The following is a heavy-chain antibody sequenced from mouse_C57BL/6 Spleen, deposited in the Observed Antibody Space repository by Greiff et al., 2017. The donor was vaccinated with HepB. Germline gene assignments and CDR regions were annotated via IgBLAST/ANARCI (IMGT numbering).Heavy chain of an antibody. Sequence: LVESGAELVRPGTSVKVSCKASGYAFTNYLIEWVKQRPGQGLEWIGVINPGSGGTNYNEKFKGKATLTADKSSSTAYMQISSLTSEDSAVYCCARGTGTNFDYWGQGTTLTVSS. CDR2: INPGSGGT. CDR3: ARGTGTNFDY. J-gene: IGHJ2*01. V-gene: IGHV1-54*01. D-gene: IGHD4-1*01. CDR1: GYAFTNYL.